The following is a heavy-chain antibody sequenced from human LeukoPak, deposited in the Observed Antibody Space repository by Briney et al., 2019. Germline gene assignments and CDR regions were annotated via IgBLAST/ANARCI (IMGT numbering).Heavy chain of an antibody. D-gene: IGHD2-8*01. CDR3: ANTNRDDPRFSGYFDY. Sequence: GGSLRLSCAASGFTFSNAWMSWVRQAPGKGLEWVSAISGSGGSTYYADSVKGRFTISRDNSKNTLYLQMNSLRAEDTAVYYCANTNRDDPRFSGYFDYWGQGTLVTVSS. J-gene: IGHJ4*02. CDR2: ISGSGGST. V-gene: IGHV3-23*01. CDR1: GFTFSNAW.